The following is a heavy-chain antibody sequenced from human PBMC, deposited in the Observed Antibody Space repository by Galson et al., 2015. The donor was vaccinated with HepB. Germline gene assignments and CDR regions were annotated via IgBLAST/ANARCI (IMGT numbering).Heavy chain of an antibody. CDR2: ISSSSSYI. J-gene: IGHJ6*03. D-gene: IGHD3-10*01. CDR3: ARRPSITGWYFYYMDV. V-gene: IGHV3-21*01. Sequence: SLRLSCAASGFTFSSHSMYWVRQAPGKGLEWVSFISSSSSYIYYADSVKGRFTISRDNAERSLYLQMNSLRAEDTAVYYCARRPSITGWYFYYMDVWGKGNPGHRLL. CDR1: GFTFSSHS.